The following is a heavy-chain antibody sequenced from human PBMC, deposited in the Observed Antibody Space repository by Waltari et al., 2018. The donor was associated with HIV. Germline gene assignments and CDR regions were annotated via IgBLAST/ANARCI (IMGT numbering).Heavy chain of an antibody. CDR3: ARVNPDTAITGGWFDP. Sequence: QVQLVESGGGVVQPGRCLRLSCAAFGFTFRRYAMPWVRQAPGKGLEWVAAMSYDGSSQYYAVSVQGRCPISRDNSTNTLYVQRTSLRAQDTAVYYCARVNPDTAITGGWFDPWGQGTLVTVSA. V-gene: IGHV3-30-3*01. D-gene: IGHD5-18*01. J-gene: IGHJ5*02. CDR1: GFTFRRYA. CDR2: MSYDGSSQ.